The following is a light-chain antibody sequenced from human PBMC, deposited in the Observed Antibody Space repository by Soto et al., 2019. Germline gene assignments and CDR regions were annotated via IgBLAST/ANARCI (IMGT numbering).Light chain of an antibody. V-gene: IGLV2-11*01. CDR2: DGN. Sequence: SVLAQPRSVSWSPGQLLTISCTGTSSDVDDYRYVSWYQQYPGKAPKLVIYDGNKRPSGVPDRFSGSNSGNTASLTISGLQAEDEADYYCCSYVTTPEIFGTGTKVTVL. CDR3: CSYVTTPEI. CDR1: SSDVDDYRY. J-gene: IGLJ1*01.